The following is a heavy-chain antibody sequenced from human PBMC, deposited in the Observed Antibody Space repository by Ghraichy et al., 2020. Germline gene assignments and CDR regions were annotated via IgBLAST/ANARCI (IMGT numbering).Heavy chain of an antibody. Sequence: ASVKVSCKASGYTFTTYYMHWVRQAPGQGLEWMGIVNPSGGSTDYAQRFQGRVTMTRDTSTSTVYMELSSLRSEDTAVYYCARDPSKISSETAFDIWGQGTMVTVSS. CDR2: VNPSGGST. CDR1: GYTFTTYY. CDR3: ARDPSKISSETAFDI. J-gene: IGHJ3*02. V-gene: IGHV1-46*01. D-gene: IGHD6-6*01.